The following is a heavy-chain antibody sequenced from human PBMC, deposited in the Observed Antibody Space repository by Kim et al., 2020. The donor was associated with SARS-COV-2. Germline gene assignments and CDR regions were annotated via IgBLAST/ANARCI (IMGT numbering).Heavy chain of an antibody. D-gene: IGHD6-13*01. V-gene: IGHV4-39*01. Sequence: YNPSRKSRVTISVDTSKNQFSLKLSSVTAADTAVYYCARRSSWYPGWFDPWGQGTLVTVSS. J-gene: IGHJ5*02. CDR3: ARRSSWYPGWFDP.